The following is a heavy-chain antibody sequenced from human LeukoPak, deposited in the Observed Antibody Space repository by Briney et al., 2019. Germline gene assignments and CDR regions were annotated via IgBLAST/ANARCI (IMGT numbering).Heavy chain of an antibody. CDR3: ARGSRYYYYYMDV. Sequence: PGGSLRLSCAASGFTFSSHWMSWVRQAPGKGLEWVANIKQDGSETYYMDSVKGRFTISRDNAKNSLYLQMNSLRAEDTAGYFCARGSRYYYYYMDVWGKGTTVTVSS. V-gene: IGHV3-7*01. D-gene: IGHD3-10*01. J-gene: IGHJ6*03. CDR1: GFTFSSHW. CDR2: IKQDGSET.